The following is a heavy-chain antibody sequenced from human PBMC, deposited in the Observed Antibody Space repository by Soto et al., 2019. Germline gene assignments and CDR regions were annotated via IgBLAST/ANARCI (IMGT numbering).Heavy chain of an antibody. V-gene: IGHV3-30-3*01. CDR3: ARAGLGANRLFDY. D-gene: IGHD1-26*01. CDR2: ISDDGSNK. CDR1: GFTFSSYA. J-gene: IGHJ4*02. Sequence: QVQLVESGGGVVQPGRSLRLSCAASGFTFSSYAMHWVRQAPGKGLEGVAVISDDGSNKYYADSVKGRFTIPRDNSKNTLYLQVNILRAEHTAVYYCARAGLGANRLFDYCGQGTLVPVS.